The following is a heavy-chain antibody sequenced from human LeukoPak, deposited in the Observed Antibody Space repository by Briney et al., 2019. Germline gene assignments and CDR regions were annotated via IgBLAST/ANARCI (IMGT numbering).Heavy chain of an antibody. J-gene: IGHJ4*02. Sequence: PGGSLRLSCAAAGFTFSSYWMHWVRQAPGKGLVWLSPSNSDWSTTSYADSVKRRFTISRNNAKNTLYLQMNSLRAEDTAVYSRARVPYQVGGWYGVGFDYWGQGTLVTVSS. CDR3: ARVPYQVGGWYGVGFDY. V-gene: IGHV3-74*01. D-gene: IGHD6-19*01. CDR2: SNSDWSTT. CDR1: GFTFSSYW.